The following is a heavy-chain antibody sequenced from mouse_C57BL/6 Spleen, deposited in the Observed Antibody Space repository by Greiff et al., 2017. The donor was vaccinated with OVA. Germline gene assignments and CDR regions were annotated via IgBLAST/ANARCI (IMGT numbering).Heavy chain of an antibody. Sequence: EVQLVESEGGLVQPGSSMKLSCTASGFTFSDYYMAWVRQVPEKGLEWVANINYDGSSNYYMDSLKSRFIISRDHAKNILYLQLNSLTSEDTATYYCARERTGYFDYWGQGTTLTVSS. D-gene: IGHD4-1*01. CDR2: INYDGSSN. CDR1: GFTFSDYY. J-gene: IGHJ2*01. V-gene: IGHV5-16*01. CDR3: ARERTGYFDY.